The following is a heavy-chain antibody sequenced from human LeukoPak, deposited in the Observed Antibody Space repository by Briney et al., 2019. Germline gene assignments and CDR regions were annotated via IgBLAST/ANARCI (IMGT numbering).Heavy chain of an antibody. Sequence: SETLSLTCAVYGGSFSGYYWSWIRQPAGKGLEWIGRIYTSGSTNYNPSLKSRVTMSVDTSKNQFSLKLSSVTAADTAVYYCARVPSYCGGDCYIDYWGQGTLVTVSS. CDR2: IYTSGST. CDR1: GGSFSGYY. D-gene: IGHD2-21*01. V-gene: IGHV4-59*10. CDR3: ARVPSYCGGDCYIDY. J-gene: IGHJ4*02.